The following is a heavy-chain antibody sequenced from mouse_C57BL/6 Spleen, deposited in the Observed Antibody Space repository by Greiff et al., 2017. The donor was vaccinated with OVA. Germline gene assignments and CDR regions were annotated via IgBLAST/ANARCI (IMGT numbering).Heavy chain of an antibody. CDR3: ARAGGNSGFDY. Sequence: VQLQQSGAELVRPGSSVKLSCKASGYTFTSYWMHWVKQRPIQGLEWIGNIDPSDSETHYNQKFKDKATLTVDKSSSAAYMHLSSLTSEDSAVYYGARAGGNSGFDYWGQGTTLTVSS. CDR2: IDPSDSET. V-gene: IGHV1-52*01. D-gene: IGHD2-1*01. J-gene: IGHJ2*01. CDR1: GYTFTSYW.